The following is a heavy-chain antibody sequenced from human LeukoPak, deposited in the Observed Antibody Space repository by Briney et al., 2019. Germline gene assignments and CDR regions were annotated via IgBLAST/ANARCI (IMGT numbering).Heavy chain of an antibody. CDR1: GGSFSGYY. Sequence: SETLSLTCAVYGGSFSGYYWSWIRQPPGKGLEWIGEINHSGSTNYNPSLKSRVTISVDTSKNQFSLKLSSVTAADTAMYYCARKSIASAGTFDYWGQGTLVTVSS. CDR2: INHSGST. D-gene: IGHD6-13*01. J-gene: IGHJ4*02. V-gene: IGHV4-34*01. CDR3: ARKSIASAGTFDY.